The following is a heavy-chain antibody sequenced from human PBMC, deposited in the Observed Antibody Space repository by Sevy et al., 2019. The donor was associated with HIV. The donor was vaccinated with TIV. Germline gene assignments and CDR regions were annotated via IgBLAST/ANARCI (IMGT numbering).Heavy chain of an antibody. J-gene: IGHJ6*02. CDR3: ESGARGSLPSYDNYGWDI. V-gene: IGHV5-51*01. CDR1: GYRFTDYW. D-gene: IGHD3-22*01. Sequence: GESLKISCKGSGYRFTDYWIAWVRQRPGKGLEWMGIIYPGDSDTIYSPSFRGQVTISVDKSINTTYVKWSTLKASDTGIYSCESGARGSLPSYDNYGWDIWGQGTTVTVSS. CDR2: IYPGDSDT.